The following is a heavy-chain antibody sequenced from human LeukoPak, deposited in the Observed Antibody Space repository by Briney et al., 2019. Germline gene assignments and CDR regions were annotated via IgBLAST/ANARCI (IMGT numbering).Heavy chain of an antibody. CDR1: GGSISSYY. CDR3: ARGASTTWPGNFDY. Sequence: PSETLSLTCTVSGGSISSYYWSWMRQPAGKALEWIGRTYPSGSTNYNPSLKSRVTMSVDTSQNQFSLKMTSVTAADTAVYYCARGASTTWPGNFDYWGQGTLVTVSS. CDR2: TYPSGST. J-gene: IGHJ4*02. D-gene: IGHD1-14*01. V-gene: IGHV4-4*07.